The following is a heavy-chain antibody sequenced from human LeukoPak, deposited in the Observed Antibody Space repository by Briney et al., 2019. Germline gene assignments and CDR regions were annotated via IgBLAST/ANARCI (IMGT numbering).Heavy chain of an antibody. CDR3: ARDPYNTILYRLAH. CDR2: ISANGQAT. CDR1: GFAFGTYA. Sequence: GGSLRLSCAGSGFAFGTYAMSWVRQALRMGVEWVSSISANGQATYYADSVEGRFTISRDNSKSTLYLQLNSLRAEDTATYYCARDPYNTILYRLAHWGQGTLVTVSS. V-gene: IGHV3-23*01. J-gene: IGHJ4*02. D-gene: IGHD3-10*01.